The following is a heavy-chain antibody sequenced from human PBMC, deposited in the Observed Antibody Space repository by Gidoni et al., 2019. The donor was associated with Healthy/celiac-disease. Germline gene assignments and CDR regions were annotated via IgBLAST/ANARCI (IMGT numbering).Heavy chain of an antibody. Sequence: EVQLVESGGGLVQPGGSLRLSCAASGFTFSSYSMNWVRQAPGKGLEWVSYISSSSSTIYYADSVKGRFTISRDNAKNSLYLQMNSLRAEDTAVYYCARGCSGGSCSELQNWGQGTLVTVSS. D-gene: IGHD2-15*01. J-gene: IGHJ4*02. CDR1: GFTFSSYS. CDR3: ARGCSGGSCSELQN. CDR2: ISSSSSTI. V-gene: IGHV3-48*01.